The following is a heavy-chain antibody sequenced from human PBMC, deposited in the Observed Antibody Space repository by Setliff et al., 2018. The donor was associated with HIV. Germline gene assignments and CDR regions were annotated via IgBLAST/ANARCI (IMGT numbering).Heavy chain of an antibody. CDR1: GYTFTSYY. J-gene: IGHJ3*02. D-gene: IGHD3-9*01. CDR3: ARAPPPLRYFDWEPLDAVDS. Sequence: ASVKVSCKASGYTFTSYYMHWVRQAPGQGLEWMGIINASGGSTTYAQKLQGRGTMTRDTYTSTVYMELRSRRSEDTAVYYCARAPPPLRYFDWEPLDAVDSWGQWTMVT. V-gene: IGHV1-46*04. CDR2: INASGGST.